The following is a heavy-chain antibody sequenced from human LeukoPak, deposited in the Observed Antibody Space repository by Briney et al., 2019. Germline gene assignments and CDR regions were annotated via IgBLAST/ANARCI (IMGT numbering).Heavy chain of an antibody. CDR2: IKSRTDGETT. CDR1: GFTFSDAW. Sequence: PGGSLRLSCVASGFTFSDAWMSWVRQAPGKGLEWIGRIKSRTDGETTDYAAPVKGRFIISRDDSKKMAHLHLKNLTTEDTAVYYCSMLDQLLDPVAPFDYWGHGALVIVSS. J-gene: IGHJ4*01. V-gene: IGHV3-15*01. D-gene: IGHD2-21*01. CDR3: SMLDQLLDPVAPFDY.